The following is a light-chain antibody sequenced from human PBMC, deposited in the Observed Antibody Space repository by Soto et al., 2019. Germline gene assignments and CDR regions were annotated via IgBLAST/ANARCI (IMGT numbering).Light chain of an antibody. CDR2: AAS. CDR1: QSISSY. V-gene: IGKV1-39*01. Sequence: DIQMTQSPSSLSAFVGDRVTITCRASQSISSYLNWYQQKPGKVPKLLIYAASSLQSGVPSRFSGSGSGTDFTLTISSLQPEDFATYYCQQSYSFPRTFGQGTKVDIK. J-gene: IGKJ1*01. CDR3: QQSYSFPRT.